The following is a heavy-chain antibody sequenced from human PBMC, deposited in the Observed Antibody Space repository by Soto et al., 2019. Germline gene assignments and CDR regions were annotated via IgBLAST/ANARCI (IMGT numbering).Heavy chain of an antibody. CDR1: GYTFTSYV. CDR3: AREMVRGVRSDY. CDR2: ISTYNGNT. D-gene: IGHD3-10*01. Sequence: ASVKVSCKASGYTFTSYVISWVRQAPGQGLEWMGWISTYNGNTKYAQKLQGRVTMTTDTSTSTAYMELRSLRSDDTAVFYCAREMVRGVRSDYRGQGTLVTVSS. V-gene: IGHV1-18*01. J-gene: IGHJ4*02.